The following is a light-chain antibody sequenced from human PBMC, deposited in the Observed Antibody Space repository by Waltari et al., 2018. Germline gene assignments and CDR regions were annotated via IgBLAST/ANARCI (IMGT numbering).Light chain of an antibody. CDR3: LQDYNYPRT. CDR2: AAS. CDR1: QGIRND. V-gene: IGKV1-6*01. Sequence: AIQMTQSPSSLSASEGDTVTNTCRARQGIRNDLGWYQQKPGKAPKLLIYAASSLQSGVPSRFSGSGSGTDFTLTISSLQPEDFATYYCLQDYNYPRTFGQGTKVGIK. J-gene: IGKJ1*01.